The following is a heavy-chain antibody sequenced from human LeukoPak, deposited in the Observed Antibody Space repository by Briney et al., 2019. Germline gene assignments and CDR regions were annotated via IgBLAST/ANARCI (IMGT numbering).Heavy chain of an antibody. CDR3: ARGLASTLLDY. V-gene: IGHV3-53*01. CDR2: IYSAGTT. CDR1: GFTVSTNY. D-gene: IGHD2-2*01. Sequence: AGGSLTLSCAASGFTVSTNYMTWVRQAPGKGLEWVSLIYSAGTTYYADSVTGRFTISRDYSKNTLYLQMNSLRVEDTAVYYCARGLASTLLDYWGQGTRVTVSS. J-gene: IGHJ4*02.